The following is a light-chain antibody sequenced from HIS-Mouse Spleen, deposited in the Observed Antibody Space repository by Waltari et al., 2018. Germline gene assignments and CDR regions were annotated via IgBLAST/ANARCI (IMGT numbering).Light chain of an antibody. CDR3: AAWDDSLNGVV. CDR1: SSNLGSNT. Sequence: QSVLTQPPSASGTPGQRVTISCSGSSSNLGSNTVNWYQQLPGTAPKLLIDSNNQRPAGVPDRFSGSESGTSASLGISGLQSEDEADYYCAAWDDSLNGVVVGGGTKLTVL. J-gene: IGLJ2*01. CDR2: SNN. V-gene: IGLV1-44*01.